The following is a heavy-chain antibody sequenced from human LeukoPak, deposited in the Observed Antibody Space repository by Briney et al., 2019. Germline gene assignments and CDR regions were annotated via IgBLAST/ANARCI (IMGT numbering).Heavy chain of an antibody. J-gene: IGHJ4*02. CDR3: AKALASSYYYDSSGYLDY. Sequence: GGSLRLSCAASGFTFSSYAMSWVRQAPGKGLEWVSAISGSGGSTYYADSVKGRFTISRDNSKNTLYLQMNSPRAEDTAVYYCAKALASSYYYDSSGYLDYWGQGTLVTVSS. CDR1: GFTFSSYA. D-gene: IGHD3-22*01. CDR2: ISGSGGST. V-gene: IGHV3-23*01.